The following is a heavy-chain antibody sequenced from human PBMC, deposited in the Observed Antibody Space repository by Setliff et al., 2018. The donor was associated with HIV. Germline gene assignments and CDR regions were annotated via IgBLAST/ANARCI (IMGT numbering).Heavy chain of an antibody. J-gene: IGHJ4*02. CDR1: GGSTFY. CDR2: IDTSGST. Sequence: SETLSLTCTVFGGSTFYWSWIRQPAGKGLEWIGHIDTSGSTNYNPSLKSQVTISVDTSKSQFSLNVNSVTAADTAVYYCATSSSWSTFDYWGQGTLVTVSS. D-gene: IGHD6-19*01. V-gene: IGHV4-4*07. CDR3: ATSSSWSTFDY.